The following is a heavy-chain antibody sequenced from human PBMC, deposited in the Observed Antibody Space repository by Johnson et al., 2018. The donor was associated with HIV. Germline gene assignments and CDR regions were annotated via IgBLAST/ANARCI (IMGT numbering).Heavy chain of an antibody. V-gene: IGHV3-9*01. CDR2: INWNGGST. CDR1: GFTFDDYA. CDR3: ARGEEEQLGDAFDI. D-gene: IGHD6-6*01. Sequence: VQLVESGGGLVQPGRSLRLSCAASGFTFDDYAMHWVRQAPGKGLEWVSGINWNGGSTGYADSVKGRFTISRDNSKNTLYLQMNSLRAEDTAVYYCARGEEEQLGDAFDIWGQGTMVTVSS. J-gene: IGHJ3*02.